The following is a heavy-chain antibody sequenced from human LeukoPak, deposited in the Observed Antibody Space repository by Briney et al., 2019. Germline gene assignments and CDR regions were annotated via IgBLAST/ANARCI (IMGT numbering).Heavy chain of an antibody. D-gene: IGHD6-13*01. CDR2: INPNSGGT. CDR1: GYTFTGYY. Sequence: ASVKVSCKASGYTFTGYYMHWVRQAPGQGLEWMGRINPNSGGTNYAQKFQGRVTTTRDTSISTAYMELSRLRSDDTAVYYCARDSSTWRTLNSIKIDYWGQGTLVTVSS. J-gene: IGHJ4*02. V-gene: IGHV1-2*06. CDR3: ARDSSTWRTLNSIKIDY.